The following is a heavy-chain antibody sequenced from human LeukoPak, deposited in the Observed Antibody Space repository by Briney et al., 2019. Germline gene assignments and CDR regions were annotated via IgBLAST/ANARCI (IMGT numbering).Heavy chain of an antibody. V-gene: IGHV5-51*01. Sequence: PGESLKISCKVSGYTFSNFWIGWVRQMPGRGLEWMGIIYPGNSETRYSPSFQGQVTISADKSISTAYLQWSSLKASDTAMYYCARRGYSGYEVAYWGQGTLVTVSS. CDR3: ARRGYSGYEVAY. J-gene: IGHJ4*02. D-gene: IGHD5-12*01. CDR1: GYTFSNFW. CDR2: IYPGNSET.